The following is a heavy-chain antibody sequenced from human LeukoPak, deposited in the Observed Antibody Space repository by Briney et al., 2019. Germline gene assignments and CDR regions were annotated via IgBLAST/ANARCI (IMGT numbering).Heavy chain of an antibody. Sequence: SETLSLTCTVSGGSISYYYWSWIRQPPGKGLEWIGYIYYSGNTNYNPSLKSRVTISVDTSKNQFSLKVTSVTEADTAVYYCARDRELGYWGQGTLVTVSS. D-gene: IGHD1-26*01. J-gene: IGHJ4*02. CDR3: ARDRELGY. CDR1: GGSISYYY. CDR2: IYYSGNT. V-gene: IGHV4-59*01.